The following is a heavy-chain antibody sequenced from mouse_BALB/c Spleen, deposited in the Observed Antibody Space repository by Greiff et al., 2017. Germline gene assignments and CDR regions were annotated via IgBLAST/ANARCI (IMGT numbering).Heavy chain of an antibody. CDR2: ISSGSSTI. J-gene: IGHJ4*01. CDR1: GFSFSSFG. CDR3: ARSREGITTAYYYAMDY. V-gene: IGHV5-17*02. D-gene: IGHD1-1*01. Sequence: EVQRVESGGGLVQPGGSRKLSCAASGFSFSSFGMHWVRQAPEKGLEWVAYISSGSSTIYYADTVKGRFTISRDNPKNTLFLQMTSLRSEDTAMYYCARSREGITTAYYYAMDYWGQGTSVTVSS.